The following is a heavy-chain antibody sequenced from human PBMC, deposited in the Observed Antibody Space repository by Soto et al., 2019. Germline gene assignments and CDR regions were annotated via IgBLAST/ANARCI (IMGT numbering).Heavy chain of an antibody. CDR3: TRVRGSGPNDY. Sequence: EVQLVESGGGLVQPGGSLKLSCAASGFTFSGSAMHWVRQASGKGLEWVGRIRSKANSYATAYAASVKGRFTISRDDSKNTAYLQMNSLKTEDTAVYYCTRVRGSGPNDYWGQGTLVTVSS. CDR2: IRSKANSYAT. V-gene: IGHV3-73*02. J-gene: IGHJ4*02. CDR1: GFTFSGSA. D-gene: IGHD3-10*01.